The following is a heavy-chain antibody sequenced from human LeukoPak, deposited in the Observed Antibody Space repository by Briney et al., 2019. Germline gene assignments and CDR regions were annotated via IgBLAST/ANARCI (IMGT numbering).Heavy chain of an antibody. CDR3: ARGYSAAADYYYYMDV. CDR1: GYTFTSYG. V-gene: IGHV1-18*01. D-gene: IGHD6-13*01. J-gene: IGHJ6*03. CDR2: ISAYNGNT. Sequence: VASVKVSCKASGYTFTSYGISWVRQAPGQGLEWMGWISAYNGNTNYAQKLQGRVTMTTDTSTSTAYMELRSLRSDDTAVYYCARGYSAAADYYYYMDVWGKGTTVTVSS.